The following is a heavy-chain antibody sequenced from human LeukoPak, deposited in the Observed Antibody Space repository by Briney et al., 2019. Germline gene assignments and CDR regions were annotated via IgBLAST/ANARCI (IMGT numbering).Heavy chain of an antibody. CDR1: DVSISGSY. Sequence: SETLSPTCTVSDVSISGSYWSWIRQPPGKGLEWVGYIHYRGSTKYNPSLKSRVTMYLDTSQNHFSLQLISVTAADTAVYYCARTYHDFSTDSYHLFDYWGQGTLVPVSS. D-gene: IGHD3-3*01. CDR2: IHYRGST. J-gene: IGHJ4*02. CDR3: ARTYHDFSTDSYHLFDY. V-gene: IGHV4-59*01.